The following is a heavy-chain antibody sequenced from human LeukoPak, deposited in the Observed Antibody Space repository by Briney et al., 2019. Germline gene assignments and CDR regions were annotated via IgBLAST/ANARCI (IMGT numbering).Heavy chain of an antibody. CDR2: INHSGST. J-gene: IGHJ4*02. D-gene: IGHD3-16*01. CDR3: ARHPLYDYVWGSYAYYFDY. Sequence: SETLSLTCAVYGGSFSGYYWSWIRQPPGKGLEWIGEINHSGSTNYNPSLKSRVTISVDTSKNQFPLKLSSVTAADTAVYYCARHPLYDYVWGSYAYYFDYWGQGTLVTVSS. V-gene: IGHV4-34*01. CDR1: GGSFSGYY.